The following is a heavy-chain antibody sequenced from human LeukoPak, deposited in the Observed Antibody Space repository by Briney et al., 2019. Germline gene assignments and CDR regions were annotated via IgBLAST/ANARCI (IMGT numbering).Heavy chain of an antibody. J-gene: IGHJ6*02. Sequence: GGSLRLSCAASGFTFSNYWMGWVRQAPGKGLEWVANIKDDGSEKYYVDSVKGRFTISRDNAKNSLYLQMNSLRVEDTAVYYCAKDGPDYYGSGSYPDVWGQGTTVSVSS. V-gene: IGHV3-7*01. CDR3: AKDGPDYYGSGSYPDV. CDR2: IKDDGSEK. D-gene: IGHD3-10*01. CDR1: GFTFSNYW.